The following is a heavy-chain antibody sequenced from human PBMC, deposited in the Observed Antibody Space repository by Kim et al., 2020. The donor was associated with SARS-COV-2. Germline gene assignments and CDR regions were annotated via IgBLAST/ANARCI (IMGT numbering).Heavy chain of an antibody. D-gene: IGHD4-17*01. CDR2: INPYGSIT. Sequence: GGSLRLSCAASGFTFSSEWMHWVRQGPGMGLVWVSRINPYGSITNYADSVKGRFTISRDNAKNTLYLQMNSLRAEDTALYYCASGRLRTKGAFDIWGQGAMVTVSS. CDR3: ASGRLRTKGAFDI. J-gene: IGHJ3*02. V-gene: IGHV3-74*01. CDR1: GFTFSSEW.